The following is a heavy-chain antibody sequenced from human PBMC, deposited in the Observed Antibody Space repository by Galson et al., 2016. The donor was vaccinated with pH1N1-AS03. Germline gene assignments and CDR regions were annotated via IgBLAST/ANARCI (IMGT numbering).Heavy chain of an antibody. J-gene: IGHJ6*04. D-gene: IGHD5-18*01. Sequence: SLRLSCAASGFTLSTYDMHWVRQATGKGLEWVSIIAATGDTNYGGSVKGRFTISSEDAKNSLYLQMNSLRAEDTAVYYCAVWGYISNTHGMDVWGKGTTVTVSS. CDR1: GFTLSTYD. CDR3: AVWGYISNTHGMDV. V-gene: IGHV3-13*01. CDR2: IAATGDT.